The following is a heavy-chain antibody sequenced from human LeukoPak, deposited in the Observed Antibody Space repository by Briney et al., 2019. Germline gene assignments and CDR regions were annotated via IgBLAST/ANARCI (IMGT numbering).Heavy chain of an antibody. D-gene: IGHD4-17*01. CDR3: AREYGDYDLYFGY. Sequence: PSETLSLTCTVSGGSSSSSSYYWSWIRQPPGKGLEWIGYIYYSGSTNYNPSLKSRVTISVDTSKNQFSLKLSSVTAADTAVYYCAREYGDYDLYFGYWGQGTLVTVSS. CDR1: GGSSSSSSYY. CDR2: IYYSGST. J-gene: IGHJ4*02. V-gene: IGHV4-61*01.